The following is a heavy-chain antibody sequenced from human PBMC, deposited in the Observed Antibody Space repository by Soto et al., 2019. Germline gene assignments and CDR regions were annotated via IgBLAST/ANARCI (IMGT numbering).Heavy chain of an antibody. CDR1: GFTFGSYW. CDR2: IDSDGSST. CDR3: ARGRPYGMDV. J-gene: IGHJ6*02. V-gene: IGHV3-74*01. Sequence: EVQLVESGGGLVQPGGSLRVSCAASGFTFGSYWMNWVRQAPGKGLVWVSRIDSDGSSTTYADSVKGRFTTSRDNAKNTLYLQMSSLRVEDTAVYYCARGRPYGMDVWGQGTTVTFSS.